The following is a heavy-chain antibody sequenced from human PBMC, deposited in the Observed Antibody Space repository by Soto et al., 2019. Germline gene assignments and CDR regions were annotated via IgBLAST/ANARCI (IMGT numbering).Heavy chain of an antibody. CDR3: TRGYGDYVRDY. J-gene: IGHJ4*02. D-gene: IGHD4-17*01. V-gene: IGHV3-73*01. Sequence: EVQLVESGGGLVQPGGSLKLSCAGSGFTFSGSAMHWVRQASGKGLEWVGRIRSKSNSYATAYAASVKGRFTISRDDSKNTEYLQMNSLKTEDTAVYYCTRGYGDYVRDYWGQGTLVTVSS. CDR2: IRSKSNSYAT. CDR1: GFTFSGSA.